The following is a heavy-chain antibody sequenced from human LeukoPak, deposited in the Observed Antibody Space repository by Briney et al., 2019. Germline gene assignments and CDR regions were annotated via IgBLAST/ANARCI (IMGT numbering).Heavy chain of an antibody. Sequence: GGSLRLSCAASGFTFSSYWMSWVRQAPGKGLEWVANIKQDGSENYYVDSVKGRFTTSRDNAKNSLDLQMNSLKVEDTAVYHCATPAAGPGAEYSLYWGQGTLVIVSS. V-gene: IGHV3-7*01. J-gene: IGHJ1*01. D-gene: IGHD6-13*01. CDR1: GFTFSSYW. CDR3: ATPAAGPGAEYSLY. CDR2: IKQDGSEN.